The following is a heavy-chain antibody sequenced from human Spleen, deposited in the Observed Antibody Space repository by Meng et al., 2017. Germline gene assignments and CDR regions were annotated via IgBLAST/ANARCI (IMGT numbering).Heavy chain of an antibody. D-gene: IGHD2-21*01. V-gene: IGHV1-2*06. CDR3: AKALGWGSSPDY. Sequence: QVRPVQSGAEVKKPGASVKVSCKASGYTFTAYYIHWVRQAPGQGLEWMGRINPNSGGTNFAQKFQGRVIMTRDTSISTAYMELSSLGFDDTAVYYCAKALGWGSSPDYWGQGILVTVSS. J-gene: IGHJ4*02. CDR2: INPNSGGT. CDR1: GYTFTAYY.